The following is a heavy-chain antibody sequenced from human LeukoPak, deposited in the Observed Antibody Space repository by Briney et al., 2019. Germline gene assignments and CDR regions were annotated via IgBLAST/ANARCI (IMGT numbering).Heavy chain of an antibody. J-gene: IGHJ4*02. D-gene: IGHD6-19*01. Sequence: SQTLSLTCTVSGGSINSDSYYWSWIRRPAGKGLEWIGRVYASGNSNSNPSLKSRVTISVDTSKNQFSLKLSSVTAADTAVYYCARGSIAVAGSYWGQGTLVTVSS. CDR1: GGSINSDSYY. CDR3: ARGSIAVAGSY. V-gene: IGHV4-61*02. CDR2: VYASGNS.